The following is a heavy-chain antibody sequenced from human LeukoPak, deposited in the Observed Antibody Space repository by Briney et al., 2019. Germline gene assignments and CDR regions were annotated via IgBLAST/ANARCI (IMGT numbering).Heavy chain of an antibody. V-gene: IGHV5-10-1*01. D-gene: IGHD6-19*01. CDR2: IDPSDSYT. CDR3: ARQVAGLNWFDP. J-gene: IGHJ5*02. Sequence: GESLKISCKGSGYSFTSYWISWVRQMPGKGLEWMGRIDPSDSYTNYSPSFQGHVTISADKSISTAHLQWSSLKASDTAMYYCARQVAGLNWFDPWGQGTLVTVSS. CDR1: GYSFTSYW.